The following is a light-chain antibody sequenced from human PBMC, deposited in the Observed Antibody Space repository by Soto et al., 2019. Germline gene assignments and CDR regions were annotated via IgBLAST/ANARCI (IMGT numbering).Light chain of an antibody. Sequence: QSALTQPASVSGSPGQSITISCTGTSSDVGGFNYVSWYQQHPGKAPKLMIYAVTNRPSGVSHRFSGSKSGNTVSLTISGLQAEDEADYYCSSYTSSSLVVFGGGTKLTVL. V-gene: IGLV2-14*03. CDR3: SSYTSSSLVV. J-gene: IGLJ2*01. CDR1: SSDVGGFNY. CDR2: AVT.